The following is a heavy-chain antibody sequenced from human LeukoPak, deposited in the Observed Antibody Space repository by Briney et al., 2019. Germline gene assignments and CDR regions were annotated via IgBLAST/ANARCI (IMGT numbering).Heavy chain of an antibody. V-gene: IGHV3-33*06. CDR3: AKEGYSSGWYYYYMDV. D-gene: IGHD6-19*01. J-gene: IGHJ6*03. CDR2: IWYDGSNK. Sequence: GRSPRLSCAASGFTFSSYGMHWVRQAPGKGLEWVAVIWYDGSNKYYADSVKGRFTISRDNSKNTLYLQMNSLRAEDTAVYYCAKEGYSSGWYYYYMDVWGKGTTVTVSS. CDR1: GFTFSSYG.